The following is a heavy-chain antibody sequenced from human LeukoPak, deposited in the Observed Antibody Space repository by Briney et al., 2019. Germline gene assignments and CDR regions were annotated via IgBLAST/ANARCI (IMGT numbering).Heavy chain of an antibody. V-gene: IGHV3-23*01. J-gene: IGHJ4*02. CDR3: ATTYGDYVFDY. CDR1: GFAFSSYA. CDR2: ISGSGGST. D-gene: IGHD4-17*01. Sequence: GGSLRLSCAASGFAFSSYAMSWVRQAPGKGLEWVSAISGSGGSTYYADSVKGRFTISRDNSKNTLYLQMNSLRAEDTAVYYCATTYGDYVFDYWGQGTLVTVYS.